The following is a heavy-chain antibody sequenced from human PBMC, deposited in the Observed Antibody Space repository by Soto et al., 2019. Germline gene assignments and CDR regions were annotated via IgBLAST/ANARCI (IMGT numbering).Heavy chain of an antibody. CDR2: IYYRGST. V-gene: IGHV4-39*01. D-gene: IGHD1-7*01. Sequence: SETLSLTCTVSGGSISSSYYWGWIRQPPGKGLEWIASIYYRGSTYYNPSLKSRVTISVDTSKNQFSLKLSSVTAADTAVYYCARSGLELGYYHYGLDVWGQGTTVTVSS. J-gene: IGHJ6*02. CDR1: GGSISSSYY. CDR3: ARSGLELGYYHYGLDV.